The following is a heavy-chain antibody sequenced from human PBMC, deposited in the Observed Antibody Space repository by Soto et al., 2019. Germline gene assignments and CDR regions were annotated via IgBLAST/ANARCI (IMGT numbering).Heavy chain of an antibody. D-gene: IGHD6-13*01. CDR2: ISSSSSYT. CDR1: GFTSSDYY. V-gene: IGHV3-11*06. Sequence: GGALRLSCAASGFTSSDYYMIWIRQAPGKGLEWVSYISSSSSYTNYADSVKGRFTISRDNAKNSLYLQMNSLRAEDTAVYYCASFGIAAAGTRESDYWGQGTLVTVSS. J-gene: IGHJ4*02. CDR3: ASFGIAAAGTRESDY.